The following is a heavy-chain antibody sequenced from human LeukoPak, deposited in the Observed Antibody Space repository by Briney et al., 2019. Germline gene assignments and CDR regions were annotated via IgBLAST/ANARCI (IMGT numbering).Heavy chain of an antibody. V-gene: IGHV3-53*01. J-gene: IGHJ4*02. CDR2: IYSGGST. CDR3: AREGSGSGSYYKGARVYFDY. CDR1: GFTVSSNY. D-gene: IGHD3-10*01. Sequence: GGSLRLSCAASGFTVSSNYMSWVRQAPGKGLEWVSVIYSGGSTYYADSVKGRFTISRDNSKNTLYLQMNSLRAGDTAVYYCAREGSGSGSYYKGARVYFDYWGQGTLVTVSS.